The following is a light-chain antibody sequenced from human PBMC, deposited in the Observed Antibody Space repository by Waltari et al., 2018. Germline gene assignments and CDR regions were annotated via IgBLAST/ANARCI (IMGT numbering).Light chain of an antibody. CDR3: SSYTSSSTLG. CDR2: DVS. CDR1: SSDVGGYNY. V-gene: IGLV2-14*03. Sequence: QSALTQPASVSGSPGQSITISCTGTSSDVGGYNYVSWYQHHPGKAPKLMIYDVSKRPSGVSNRFSGSKSGNTASLTISGLQAEDEADYYCSSYTSSSTLGFGGGTKLTVL. J-gene: IGLJ2*01.